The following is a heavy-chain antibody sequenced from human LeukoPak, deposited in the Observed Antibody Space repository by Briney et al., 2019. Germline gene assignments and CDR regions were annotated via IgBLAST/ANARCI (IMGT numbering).Heavy chain of an antibody. J-gene: IGHJ4*02. CDR2: IIPIFGTA. CDR3: ARDRDYGDDECFFDY. D-gene: IGHD4-17*01. Sequence: GSSVKVSCKASGGTFSSYAISWVRQAPGQGLEWMGGIIPIFGTANYAQKFQGRVTITADESTSTAYVELSSLRSEDTAVYYCARDRDYGDDECFFDYWGQGTLVTVSS. CDR1: GGTFSSYA. V-gene: IGHV1-69*01.